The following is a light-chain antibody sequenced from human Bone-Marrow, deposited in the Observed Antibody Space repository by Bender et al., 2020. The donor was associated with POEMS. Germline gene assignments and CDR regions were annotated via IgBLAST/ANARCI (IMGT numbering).Light chain of an antibody. Sequence: QSALTQPASVSGSPGQSITISCTGTSGDVGSYNLVSWYQQHPGKAPKLMIYEVSKRPSGVSNRFSGSKSGNTASLTISGLQAEDEADYYCCSYARSSTFYVFGTGTKVTVL. CDR1: SGDVGSYNL. J-gene: IGLJ1*01. CDR3: CSYARSSTFYV. CDR2: EVS. V-gene: IGLV2-23*02.